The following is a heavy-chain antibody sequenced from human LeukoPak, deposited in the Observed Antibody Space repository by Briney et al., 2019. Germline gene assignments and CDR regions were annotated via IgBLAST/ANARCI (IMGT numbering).Heavy chain of an antibody. D-gene: IGHD1-26*01. J-gene: IGHJ3*02. V-gene: IGHV4-38-2*02. CDR2: IYHSGST. Sequence: PSETLSLTCSVSGYSISRGYYWGWIRQPPGKGLEWIGSIYHSGSTYYNPSLKSRVTISVDTSKNQFSLNLSSVTAADTAVYYWARIRGGANDAFDIWGQGTMVTVSS. CDR3: ARIRGGANDAFDI. CDR1: GYSISRGYY.